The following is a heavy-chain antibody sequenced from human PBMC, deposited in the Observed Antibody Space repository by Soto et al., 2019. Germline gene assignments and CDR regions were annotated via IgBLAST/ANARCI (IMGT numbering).Heavy chain of an antibody. V-gene: IGHV4-59*01. Sequence: PSETLSLTCTVSGGSISDYYWSWIRQPPGKGLEWIGYIHYSGSTNYNPSLKSRVTISVNTSKNQFSLKLRSVTAADTAVYYCARGGIAARKGRWFDPWGQGTLVTVSS. CDR2: IHYSGST. J-gene: IGHJ5*02. CDR3: ARGGIAARKGRWFDP. CDR1: GGSISDYY. D-gene: IGHD6-6*01.